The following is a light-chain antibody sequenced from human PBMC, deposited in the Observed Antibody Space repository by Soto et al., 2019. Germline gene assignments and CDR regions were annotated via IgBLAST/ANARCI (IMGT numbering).Light chain of an antibody. Sequence: EIVMTQSPATLSVSPGERATLSCRASQSVAGNLAWYQQKPGQAPRLLMYGASTRATGIPARFSGSGSGTEFTLTISSLQSEDFGVYYCQQYNNWPLTFGAGTKVEIK. CDR3: QQYNNWPLT. CDR2: GAS. J-gene: IGKJ4*01. CDR1: QSVAGN. V-gene: IGKV3-15*01.